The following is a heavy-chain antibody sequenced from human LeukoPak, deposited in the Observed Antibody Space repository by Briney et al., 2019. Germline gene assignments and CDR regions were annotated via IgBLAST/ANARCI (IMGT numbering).Heavy chain of an antibody. J-gene: IGHJ2*01. CDR1: GYTFTSYD. V-gene: IGHV1-8*01. CDR2: MNPNSGNT. CDR3: ARLEQQLGYWYFDL. D-gene: IGHD6-13*01. Sequence: GASVKVSCKASGYTFTSYDINWVRQATGQGFEWMGWMNPNSGNTGYAQKFQGRVTMTRNTSISTAYMELSSLRSEDTAVYYCARLEQQLGYWYFDLWGRGTLVTVSS.